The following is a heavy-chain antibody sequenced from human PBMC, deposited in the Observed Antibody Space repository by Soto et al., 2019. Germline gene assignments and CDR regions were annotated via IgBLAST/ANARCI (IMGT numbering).Heavy chain of an antibody. J-gene: IGHJ5*02. Sequence: SETLSLTCTVSGGSISSYYWSWIRQPPGKGLEWIGYTYSSGSTNYNPSLKSRVTISLDTSKNQFSLKLSSVTAADTAVYYCARGYNDFWSGYFTWFDPWGQGTLVTVS. D-gene: IGHD3-3*01. CDR2: TYSSGST. CDR3: ARGYNDFWSGYFTWFDP. V-gene: IGHV4-59*01. CDR1: GGSISSYY.